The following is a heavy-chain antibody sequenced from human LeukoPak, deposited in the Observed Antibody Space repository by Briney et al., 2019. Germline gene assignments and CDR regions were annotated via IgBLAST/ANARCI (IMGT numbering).Heavy chain of an antibody. CDR2: IYYSGST. J-gene: IGHJ6*02. CDR1: GGSISSYY. CDR3: ARHMDCYEKDGMDV. V-gene: IGHV4-59*08. D-gene: IGHD2-21*01. Sequence: SETLSLTCTVSGGSISSYYWSWIRQPPGKGLEWIGYIYYSGSTNYNPSLKSRVTISVDTSKNQFSLKLSSVTAADTAVYYCARHMDCYEKDGMDVWGQGTTVTVSS.